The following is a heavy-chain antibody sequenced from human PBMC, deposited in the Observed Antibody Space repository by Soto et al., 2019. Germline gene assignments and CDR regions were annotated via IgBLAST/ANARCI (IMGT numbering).Heavy chain of an antibody. CDR2: IYYSGST. V-gene: IGHV4-59*01. D-gene: IGHD6-6*01. CDR3: ARDSPTLIHRPLAARPATVHYYYGMDV. CDR1: GGSISSYY. Sequence: PSETLSLTCTVSGGSISSYYWSWIRQPPGKGLEWIGYIYYSGSTNYNPSLKSRVTISVDTSKNQFSLKLSSVTAADTAVYYCARDSPTLIHRPLAARPATVHYYYGMDVWGQGTTVTVSS. J-gene: IGHJ6*02.